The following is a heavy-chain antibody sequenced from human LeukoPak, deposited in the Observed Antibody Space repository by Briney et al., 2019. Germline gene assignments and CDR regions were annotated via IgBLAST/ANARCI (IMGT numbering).Heavy chain of an antibody. D-gene: IGHD2-15*01. V-gene: IGHV3-64*01. CDR1: GFTFSSYA. CDR3: ARDGGYCSGGSCPSYYFDY. Sequence: GGSLRLSCAASGFTFSSYAMHWVRQAPGKGLEYASAVSSNGGSTYYANSVKGRFTISRDNSKNTLYLQMGSLRAEDMAVYYCARDGGYCSGGSCPSYYFDYWGQGTLVTVSS. CDR2: VSSNGGST. J-gene: IGHJ4*02.